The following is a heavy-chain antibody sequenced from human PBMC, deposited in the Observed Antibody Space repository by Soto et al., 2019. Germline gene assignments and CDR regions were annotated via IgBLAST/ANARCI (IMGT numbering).Heavy chain of an antibody. CDR3: AKGRTFFDF. Sequence: SLRLSCAASGFTFTIYAMTWVRQAPGKGLEWVSDISDSDGGTHYADSVKGRFTISRDNAKNALYLQMDRLRVEDAAVYYCAKGRTFFDFWGQGTLVTVSS. J-gene: IGHJ4*02. V-gene: IGHV3-23*01. CDR2: ISDSDGGT. CDR1: GFTFTIYA.